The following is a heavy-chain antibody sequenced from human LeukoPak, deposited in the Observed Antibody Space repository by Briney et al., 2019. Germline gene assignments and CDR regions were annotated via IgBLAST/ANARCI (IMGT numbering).Heavy chain of an antibody. V-gene: IGHV3-7*01. D-gene: IGHD6-6*01. Sequence: GGSLRLSCAASGSSGTTNYMSWVGQAPGKGLEWVANMKEDGSEKYYVGSVKGRFTISRDNAGNSLYLQMNSLRVEDTAVYYCARDSREGWGQGTLVTVSS. CDR2: MKEDGSEK. CDR3: ARDSREG. J-gene: IGHJ4*02. CDR1: GSSGTTNY.